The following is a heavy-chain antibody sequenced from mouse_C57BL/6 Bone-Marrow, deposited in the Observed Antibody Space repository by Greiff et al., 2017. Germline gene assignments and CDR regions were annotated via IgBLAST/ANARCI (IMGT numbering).Heavy chain of an antibody. D-gene: IGHD2-4*01. J-gene: IGHJ4*01. Sequence: QVQLQQSGPGLVAPSQSLSITCTVSGFSLTSYGVHWVRQPPGKGLEWLVVIWSDGSTTYNSALKSRLSISKDNSKSQVFLKMISLQTDDTAMYYCARHGYDYGGGAMDYWGQGTSVTVSS. CDR1: GFSLTSYG. V-gene: IGHV2-6-1*01. CDR3: ARHGYDYGGGAMDY. CDR2: IWSDGST.